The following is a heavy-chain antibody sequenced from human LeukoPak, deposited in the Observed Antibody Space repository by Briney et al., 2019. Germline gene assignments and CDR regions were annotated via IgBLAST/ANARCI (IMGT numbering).Heavy chain of an antibody. V-gene: IGHV4-34*01. CDR2: INHSGST. CDR3: ARGGYCSGGSCYGYLYYYYYMDV. D-gene: IGHD2-15*01. CDR1: GGSFSGYY. Sequence: SETLSLTCAVYGGSFSGYYWSWIRQPPGKGLEWIGEINHSGSTNYNPSLKSRVTISVDTSKNQFSLKLSSVTAADTAVYYCARGGYCSGGSCYGYLYYYYYMDVWGKGTTVTVSS. J-gene: IGHJ6*03.